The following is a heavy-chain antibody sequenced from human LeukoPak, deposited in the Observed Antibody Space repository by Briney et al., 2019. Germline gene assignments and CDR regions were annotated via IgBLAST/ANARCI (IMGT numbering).Heavy chain of an antibody. CDR2: ISDSGATT. V-gene: IGHV3-23*01. Sequence: HPGGSLRLSCAASGFTFSSYAMYWVRQAPGKGLEWVSSISDSGATTYYTDSVKGRFTISRDNSKNTLYLQMNSLRAEDTAVYYCAREPIMVRGVIILSRFDYWGQGTLVTVSS. CDR3: AREPIMVRGVIILSRFDY. CDR1: GFTFSSYA. D-gene: IGHD3-10*01. J-gene: IGHJ4*02.